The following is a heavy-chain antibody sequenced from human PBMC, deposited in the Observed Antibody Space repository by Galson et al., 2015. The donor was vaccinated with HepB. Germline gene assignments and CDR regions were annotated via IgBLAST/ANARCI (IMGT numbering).Heavy chain of an antibody. D-gene: IGHD6-13*01. J-gene: IGHJ4*02. CDR1: GGSISSGGYS. V-gene: IGHV4-30-2*01. CDR3: ARSIAVAGRSHYYFDY. CDR2: IYQSGGT. Sequence: LSLTCAVSGGSISSGGYSWSWIRQPPGKGLEWIGYIYQSGGTYYNPSLKSRVTISLDGSKNQFSLKLSSVTAADTAVYYCARSIAVAGRSHYYFDYWGQGTLVTVSS.